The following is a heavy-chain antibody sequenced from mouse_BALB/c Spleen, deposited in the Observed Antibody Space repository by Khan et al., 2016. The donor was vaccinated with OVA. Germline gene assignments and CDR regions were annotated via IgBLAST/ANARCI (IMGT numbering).Heavy chain of an antibody. V-gene: IGHV1-7*01. J-gene: IGHJ2*01. CDR2: INPTSGFI. CDR3: ARDRIDY. CDR1: GYTFTTYW. Sequence: QVRLQQSGAELAKPGASVKMSCKASGYTFTTYWMHWVKQRPGQGLEWIGYINPTSGFIDYNQKFKDKATLTADKSSSTAYMQLSSLTSDDSAVYYCARDRIDYWGQGTTLTVSS.